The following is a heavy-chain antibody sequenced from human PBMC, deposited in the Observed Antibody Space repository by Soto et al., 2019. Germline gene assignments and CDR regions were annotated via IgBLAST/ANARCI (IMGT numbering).Heavy chain of an antibody. Sequence: GGSLRLSCAASGFTFSSYAMSWVRQAPGKGLEWVSAISGSGGSTYYADSVKGRFTISRDNSKNTLYLQMNSLRAEDTAVYYCAKGGEDIVVVPAAILPSEFDYWGQGTLVTVSS. CDR2: ISGSGGST. CDR1: GFTFSSYA. CDR3: AKGGEDIVVVPAAILPSEFDY. V-gene: IGHV3-23*01. J-gene: IGHJ4*02. D-gene: IGHD2-2*01.